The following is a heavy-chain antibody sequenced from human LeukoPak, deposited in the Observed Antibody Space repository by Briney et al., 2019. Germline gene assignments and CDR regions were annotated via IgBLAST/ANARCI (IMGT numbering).Heavy chain of an antibody. D-gene: IGHD5-12*01. CDR2: ISAGGGST. V-gene: IGHV3-23*01. J-gene: IGHJ3*02. Sequence: PGGSLRLSCAASGFTFTSYVMSWVRQAPGKGLEWVSAISAGGGSTHYADSVKGRFTISRDNAKNSLYLQMNSLRAEDTAVYYCARGHVATIIPRNDAFDIWGQGTMVTVSS. CDR3: ARGHVATIIPRNDAFDI. CDR1: GFTFTSYV.